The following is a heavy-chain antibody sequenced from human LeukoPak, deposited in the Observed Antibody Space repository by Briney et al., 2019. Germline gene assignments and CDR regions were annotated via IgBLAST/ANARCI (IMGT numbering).Heavy chain of an antibody. V-gene: IGHV3-23*01. J-gene: IGHJ4*02. CDR1: GFTFSRFW. CDR2: ISGHGDST. CDR3: AKGDYGGDFRYFDY. D-gene: IGHD4-23*01. Sequence: GGSLRLSCAASGFTFSRFWMNWVRQGPGRGLEWVSAISGHGDSTYYADSVKGRFTISRDNSKNTLFLQMSSLRAEDTAVYYCAKGDYGGDFRYFDYWGQGTLVTVSS.